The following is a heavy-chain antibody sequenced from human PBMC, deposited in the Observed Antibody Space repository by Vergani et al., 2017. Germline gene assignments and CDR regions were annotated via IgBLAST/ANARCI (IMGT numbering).Heavy chain of an antibody. Sequence: EVQLVESGGGLAQPGGSLRLSCEASGITFWKFGMHWVRQGPGKGLEWVSGISWNSGAVDYADSVRGRFTISRDNAKNSLFLEMNSLRFEDTAVYFCTKGSVYYHDSAGHGYGPYTGFDLWGQGTLVTVSS. CDR3: TKGSVYYHDSAGHGYGPYTGFDL. D-gene: IGHD5-12*01. CDR1: GITFWKFG. J-gene: IGHJ3*01. CDR2: ISWNSGAV. V-gene: IGHV3-9*01.